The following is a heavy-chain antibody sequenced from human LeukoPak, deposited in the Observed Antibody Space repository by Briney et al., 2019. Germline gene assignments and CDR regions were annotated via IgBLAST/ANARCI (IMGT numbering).Heavy chain of an antibody. D-gene: IGHD2-15*01. V-gene: IGHV3-7*03. CDR1: GFTFSSYW. CDR3: AKDRGSDNYSLGDAFDI. CDR2: IKQDGSEK. Sequence: GGSLRLSCAASGFTFSSYWMSWVRQAPGKGLEWVANIKQDGSEKYYVDSVKGRFTISRDNAKNSLYLQMNSLRAEDTALYYCAKDRGSDNYSLGDAFDIWGQGTMVTVSS. J-gene: IGHJ3*02.